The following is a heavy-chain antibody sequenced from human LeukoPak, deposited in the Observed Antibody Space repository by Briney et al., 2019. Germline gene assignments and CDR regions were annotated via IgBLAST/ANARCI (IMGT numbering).Heavy chain of an antibody. CDR3: ARGIAAGASLPFDY. Sequence: GRSLRLSCAASGFTFSNYDMDWVRQAPGKGQEWVAVISYDGSDKYYADSVKGRFTISRDNSKNTVYLQMNSLRAEDTALYYCARGIAAGASLPFDYWGQGTLVTVSS. CDR1: GFTFSNYD. V-gene: IGHV3-30-3*01. CDR2: ISYDGSDK. J-gene: IGHJ4*02. D-gene: IGHD6-13*01.